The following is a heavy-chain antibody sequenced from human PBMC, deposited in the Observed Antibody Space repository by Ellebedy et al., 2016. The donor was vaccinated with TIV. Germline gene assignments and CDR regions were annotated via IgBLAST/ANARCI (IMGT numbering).Heavy chain of an antibody. J-gene: IGHJ6*02. CDR1: GGSISSSSYY. D-gene: IGHD1-26*01. V-gene: IGHV4-61*05. Sequence: MPSETLSLTCIVSGGSISSSSYYWGWIRQPPGKGLEWLGYIYYSGSTNYNPSLKSRVTISVDTSKNQFSLKLSSVTAADTAVYYCARQRELLYYYYHGMDVWGQGTTVTVSS. CDR3: ARQRELLYYYYHGMDV. CDR2: IYYSGST.